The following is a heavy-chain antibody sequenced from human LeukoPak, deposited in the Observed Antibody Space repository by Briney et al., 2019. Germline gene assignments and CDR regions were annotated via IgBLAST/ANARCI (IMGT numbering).Heavy chain of an antibody. CDR3: ARSRSSSWQFDY. D-gene: IGHD6-13*01. Sequence: ASVKVSCKASGYTFTSYDINWVRQATGQGLEWMGWMNPNSGNTGYAQKFQGRVTMTRNTSISTAYMELSRLRSDDTAVYYCARSRSSSWQFDYWGQGTLVTVSS. CDR1: GYTFTSYD. CDR2: MNPNSGNT. V-gene: IGHV1-8*01. J-gene: IGHJ4*02.